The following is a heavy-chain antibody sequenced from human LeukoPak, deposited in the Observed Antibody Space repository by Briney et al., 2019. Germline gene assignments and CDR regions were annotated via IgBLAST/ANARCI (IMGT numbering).Heavy chain of an antibody. Sequence: GGSLRLSCAASGLTFSSYSMNWVRQAPGKGLEWVSAISGSGGSVYYADSVKGRFTISRDNSKNTLYLQMKSLRAEDTAVYYCAKDRRIVAVGPRRTIKNCLDPWGQGTLVTVSS. V-gene: IGHV3-23*01. D-gene: IGHD6-13*01. CDR2: ISGSGGSV. CDR3: AKDRRIVAVGPRRTIKNCLDP. J-gene: IGHJ5*02. CDR1: GLTFSSYS.